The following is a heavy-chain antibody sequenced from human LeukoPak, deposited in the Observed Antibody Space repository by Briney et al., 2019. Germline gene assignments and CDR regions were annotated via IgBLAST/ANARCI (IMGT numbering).Heavy chain of an antibody. CDR3: AKRGTDYDFWSAYSSFFDY. CDR1: GFTFSSYS. Sequence: GGSLRLSCAASGFTFSSYSMNWVRQAPGKGLEWVSSISSSSSYIYYADSVKGRFTISRDNAKNSLYLQMNSLRAEDTAVYYCAKRGTDYDFWSAYSSFFDYWGQGTLVTVSS. CDR2: ISSSSSYI. D-gene: IGHD3-3*01. V-gene: IGHV3-21*04. J-gene: IGHJ4*02.